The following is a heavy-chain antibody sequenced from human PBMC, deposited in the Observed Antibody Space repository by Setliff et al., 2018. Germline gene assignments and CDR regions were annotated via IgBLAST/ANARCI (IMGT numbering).Heavy chain of an antibody. J-gene: IGHJ6*02. D-gene: IGHD5-18*01. CDR3: VRDRTAYSYGLDV. Sequence: PSETLSLTCSVYGESFSNNYWSWIRQSPGRGLEWIGESNHGGSTSYNPSLKSRLTMSVDTSKNQFALNLRSVTAADTAVYYCVRDRTAYSYGLDVWGQGTTVTVSS. CDR2: SNHGGST. V-gene: IGHV4-34*01. CDR1: GESFSNNY.